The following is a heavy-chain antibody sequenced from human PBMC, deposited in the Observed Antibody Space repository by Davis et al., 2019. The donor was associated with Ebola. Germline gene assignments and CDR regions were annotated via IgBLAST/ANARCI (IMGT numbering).Heavy chain of an antibody. V-gene: IGHV5-51*01. J-gene: IGHJ4*02. Sequence: PGGSLRLSCKGSGSSFSSYWIAWVRQMPGKGLEWMGIIYPGDSDTRYSPSFEGQVTISADKSITTTYLQWSSLKASDTAIYYCARGTNGYNPGGYFDSWGQGTLVTVSS. CDR3: ARGTNGYNPGGYFDS. D-gene: IGHD5-24*01. CDR1: GSSFSSYW. CDR2: IYPGDSDT.